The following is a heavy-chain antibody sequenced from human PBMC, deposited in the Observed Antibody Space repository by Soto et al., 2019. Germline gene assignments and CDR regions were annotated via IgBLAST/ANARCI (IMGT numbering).Heavy chain of an antibody. V-gene: IGHV4-39*01. CDR3: ARYCSGGSCYDY. Sequence: LSLTCTVSGGSISSSSYYWGWIRQPPGKGLEWIGSIYYSGSTYYNPSLKSRVTISVDTSKNQFSLKLSSVTAADTAVYYCARYCSGGSCYDYWGQGTLVTVSS. CDR2: IYYSGST. CDR1: GGSISSSSYY. D-gene: IGHD2-15*01. J-gene: IGHJ4*02.